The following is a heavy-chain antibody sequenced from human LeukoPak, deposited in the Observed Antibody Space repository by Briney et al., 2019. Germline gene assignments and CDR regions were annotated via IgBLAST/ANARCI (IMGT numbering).Heavy chain of an antibody. D-gene: IGHD4-23*01. V-gene: IGHV1-18*01. J-gene: IGHJ5*02. CDR3: ARSDYGGNSDP. CDR2: ITAYNGNT. Sequence: ASVKVSCKASGYTFTSYGVSWVRQAPGQGLEWMGWITAYNGNTNYAQKLQGRVTMTTDTSTSTAYMELSSLRSEDTAVYYCARSDYGGNSDPWGQGTLVTVSS. CDR1: GYTFTSYG.